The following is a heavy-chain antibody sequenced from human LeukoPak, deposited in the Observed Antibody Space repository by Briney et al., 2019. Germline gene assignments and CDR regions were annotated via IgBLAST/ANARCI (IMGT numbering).Heavy chain of an antibody. Sequence: ASVKVSCKASGYTFTSYDINWVRQATGQGLGWMGWMNPNSGNTGYAQKFQGRVTMTRNTSISTAYMELSSLRSEDTAVYYCARGPKGAAAGTRNWFDPWGQGTLVTVSS. V-gene: IGHV1-8*01. CDR2: MNPNSGNT. CDR1: GYTFTSYD. J-gene: IGHJ5*02. D-gene: IGHD6-13*01. CDR3: ARGPKGAAAGTRNWFDP.